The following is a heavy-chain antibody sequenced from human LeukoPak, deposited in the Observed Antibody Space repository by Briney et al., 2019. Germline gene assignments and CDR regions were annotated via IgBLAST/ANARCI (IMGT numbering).Heavy chain of an antibody. Sequence: SETLSLTCTVSSGSISSYFWSWIRQPAGKGLEWFGRIYTSGSTNYNPSLKSRVTISIDKSKNQFSLKLSSVTAADTAVYYCARDYYDSSGYYGRGGFYYMDVWGKGTTVTVSS. V-gene: IGHV4-4*07. CDR3: ARDYYDSSGYYGRGGFYYMDV. J-gene: IGHJ6*03. CDR1: SGSISSYF. CDR2: IYTSGST. D-gene: IGHD3-22*01.